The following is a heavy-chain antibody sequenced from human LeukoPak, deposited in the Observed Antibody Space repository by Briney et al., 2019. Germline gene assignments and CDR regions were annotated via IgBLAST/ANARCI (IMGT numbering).Heavy chain of an antibody. CDR3: ARGGGSTTVTLDY. Sequence: PGGSLRLSCAASGFTFSSYWMHWVRHAPGKGLVWVSRINSDGSSTSYADSVKGRFTISRDNAKNTLYLQMNSLRAEDTAVYYCARGGGSTTVTLDYWGQGTLVTVSS. D-gene: IGHD4-17*01. V-gene: IGHV3-74*01. J-gene: IGHJ4*02. CDR1: GFTFSSYW. CDR2: INSDGSST.